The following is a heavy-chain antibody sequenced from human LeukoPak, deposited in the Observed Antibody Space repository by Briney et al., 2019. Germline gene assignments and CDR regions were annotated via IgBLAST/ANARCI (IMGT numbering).Heavy chain of an antibody. V-gene: IGHV5-51*01. D-gene: IGHD2-15*01. J-gene: IGHJ4*02. Sequence: GESLKISCKGSGYSFTSYWIGWVRQMPEKGLEWMGIIYPGDSDTRYSPSFQGQVTISADKSISTAYLQWSSLKASDTAMYYCARRGYCSGGSCYKGYYFDYWGQGTLVTVSS. CDR3: ARRGYCSGGSCYKGYYFDY. CDR1: GYSFTSYW. CDR2: IYPGDSDT.